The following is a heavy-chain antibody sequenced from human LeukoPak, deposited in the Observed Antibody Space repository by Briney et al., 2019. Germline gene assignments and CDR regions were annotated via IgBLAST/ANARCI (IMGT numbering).Heavy chain of an antibody. CDR3: ASPTLDYGDYVNAFDI. V-gene: IGHV4-34*01. D-gene: IGHD4-17*01. Sequence: SETLSLTCAVYGGSFSDYYWSWIRQPPGKGLEWIGEINHSGSTNYNPSLKSRVTISVDTSKNQFSLKLSSVTAADTAVYYCASPTLDYGDYVNAFDIWGQGTMVTVSS. CDR2: INHSGST. J-gene: IGHJ3*02. CDR1: GGSFSDYY.